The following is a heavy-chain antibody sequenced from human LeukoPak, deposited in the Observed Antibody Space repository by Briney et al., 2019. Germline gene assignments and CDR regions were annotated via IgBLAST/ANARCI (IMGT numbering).Heavy chain of an antibody. D-gene: IGHD3-10*01. CDR2: IYYSGST. CDR1: GGSISSYY. V-gene: IGHV4-59*08. CDR3: ARWEVRLNAFEM. Sequence: SETLSLTCTVSGGSISSYYWSWIRQPPGKGLEWIGYIYYSGSTNYNPSLKSRVAISVDTSKNQFSLSLSSVTAADTAVYYCARWEVRLNAFEMWGQGTMVTVSS. J-gene: IGHJ3*02.